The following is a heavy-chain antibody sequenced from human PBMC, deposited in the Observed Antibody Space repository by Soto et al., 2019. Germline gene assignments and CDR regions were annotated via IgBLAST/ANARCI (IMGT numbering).Heavy chain of an antibody. J-gene: IGHJ4*02. V-gene: IGHV1-18*01. D-gene: IGHD6-13*01. CDR1: GYTFTSYG. Sequence: QVQLVQSGAEVKKPGASVKVSCKASGYTFTSYGISWVRQAPGQGLEWLGWISTYNGNTNYAQNFQGRVTMTTDTSTNTAYMELRSLRSDDTAVYYCASCWYLGPGYYFDSWGQGTLVTVSS. CDR2: ISTYNGNT. CDR3: ASCWYLGPGYYFDS.